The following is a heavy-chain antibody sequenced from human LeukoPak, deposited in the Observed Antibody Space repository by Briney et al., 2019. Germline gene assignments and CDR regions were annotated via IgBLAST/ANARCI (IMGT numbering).Heavy chain of an antibody. V-gene: IGHV3-11*04. Sequence: GRSLRLSCAASGFTFSDYYMSWIRQAPGKGLEWVSYISSSGSTIYYADSVKGRFTISRDNAKNSLYLQMNSLRAEDTAVYYCAREIGDIAVVPAATDYYYYYYMDVWGKGTTVTVSS. J-gene: IGHJ6*03. CDR2: ISSSGSTI. CDR1: GFTFSDYY. CDR3: AREIGDIAVVPAATDYYYYYYMDV. D-gene: IGHD2-2*01.